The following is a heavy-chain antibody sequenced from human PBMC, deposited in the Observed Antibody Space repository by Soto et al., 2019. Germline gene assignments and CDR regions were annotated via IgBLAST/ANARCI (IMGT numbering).Heavy chain of an antibody. CDR1: GFSLSSSGMC. D-gene: IGHD6-6*01. J-gene: IGHJ4*02. CDR3: ARIDTIYSSSSALPDY. CDR2: IDWNDDK. V-gene: IGHV2-70*11. Sequence: SGPTLVNPTQTLTLTCTFSGFSLSSSGMCVTWIRQPPGKALEWLARIDWNDDKHYSTSLKTRLTISKDTSKNQVVLTMTNVDPADTATYYCARIDTIYSSSSALPDYWGQGTLVTV.